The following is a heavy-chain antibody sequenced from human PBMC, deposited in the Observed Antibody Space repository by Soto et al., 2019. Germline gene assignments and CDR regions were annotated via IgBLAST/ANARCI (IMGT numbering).Heavy chain of an antibody. V-gene: IGHV3-30*18. D-gene: IGHD5-18*01. CDR2: ISHDGSNK. CDR1: GFTFSSYG. CDR3: AKNTGFSYGWPLDS. J-gene: IGHJ4*02. Sequence: QVQLLESGGGVVQPGRSLRLACAAAGFTFSSYGMNWVRKAPGKGLEWVAIISHDGSNKYYADSVEGRFTISRDNSKTTLYLQMNILIAAGTVVYYGAKNTGFSYGWPLDSGGQGTLVTVSS.